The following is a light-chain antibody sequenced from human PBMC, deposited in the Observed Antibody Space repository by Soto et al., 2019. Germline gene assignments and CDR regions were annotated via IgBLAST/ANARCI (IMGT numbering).Light chain of an antibody. J-gene: IGLJ1*01. CDR2: EVS. CDR3: TSKTSTSPYV. Sequence: ALTQPASVSGSPGQSITISCTGTSSDVGGYKYVSWYQQHPGKAPKFLIYEVSNRPSGVSSRFSGSKSGNTASLTISGLQAEDEADYYCTSKTSTSPYVFGTGTKVTVL. CDR1: SSDVGGYKY. V-gene: IGLV2-14*01.